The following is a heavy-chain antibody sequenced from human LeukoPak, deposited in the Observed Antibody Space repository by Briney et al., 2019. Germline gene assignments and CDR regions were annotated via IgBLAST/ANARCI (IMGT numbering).Heavy chain of an antibody. D-gene: IGHD3-16*01. V-gene: IGHV3-7*01. Sequence: GGSLRLSCAASGFTFSSYWMSWVRQAPGKGLEWVANIKQDGSEKYYVDSVKGRFTNSRDNAKNSVYLQMNSLRAEDTAVYYCARENGLGGYYFDYWGQGILVTVSS. J-gene: IGHJ4*02. CDR1: GFTFSSYW. CDR3: ARENGLGGYYFDY. CDR2: IKQDGSEK.